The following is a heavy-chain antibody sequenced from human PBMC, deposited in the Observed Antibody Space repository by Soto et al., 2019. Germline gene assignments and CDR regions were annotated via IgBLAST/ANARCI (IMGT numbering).Heavy chain of an antibody. J-gene: IGHJ6*02. CDR3: ARSHGSSTSLEIYYYYYYGMDV. CDR2: IIPISGTA. CDR1: GGTFSSYA. D-gene: IGHD2-2*01. V-gene: IGHV1-69*01. Sequence: QVQLVQSGAEVKKPGSSVKVSCKASGGTFSSYAISWVRQAPGQGLEWMGGIIPISGTANYAQKFQARVTITSDESTRTADMELSSPRSEDTAVYYCARSHGSSTSLEIYYYYYYGMDVWGQGTTVTVSS.